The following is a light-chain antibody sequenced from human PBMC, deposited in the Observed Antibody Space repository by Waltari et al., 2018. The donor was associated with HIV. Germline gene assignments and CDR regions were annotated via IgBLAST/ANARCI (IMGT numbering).Light chain of an antibody. CDR1: QDILIS. CDR3: QQYVNDPHT. Sequence: DIQMTQSPSSLSASVGVRVTIPCRASQDILISLAWYQQASGKVPKLLVYNTFTLQTGVPSRFSGSGSGTDYTLTISALQPEDFSTYYCQQYVNDPHTFGGGTKVEIK. J-gene: IGKJ4*01. V-gene: IGKV1-NL1*01. CDR2: NTF.